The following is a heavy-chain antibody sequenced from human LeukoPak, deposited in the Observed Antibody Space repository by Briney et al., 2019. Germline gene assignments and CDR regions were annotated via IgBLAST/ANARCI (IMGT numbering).Heavy chain of an antibody. CDR2: IDPNSGGT. J-gene: IGHJ4*02. Sequence: ASVKVSCKASGYTFTGYYMHWVRQAPGQGLEWMGWIDPNSGGTNYAQKFQGWVTMTRDTSISTAYMELSRLRSDDTAVYYCARAPSRIAAASYDYWGQGTLVTVSS. V-gene: IGHV1-2*04. D-gene: IGHD6-13*01. CDR1: GYTFTGYY. CDR3: ARAPSRIAAASYDY.